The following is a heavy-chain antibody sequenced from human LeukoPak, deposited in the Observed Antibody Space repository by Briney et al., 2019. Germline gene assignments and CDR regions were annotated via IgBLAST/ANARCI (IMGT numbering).Heavy chain of an antibody. CDR1: GFTFSSYG. D-gene: IGHD3-10*01. Sequence: GGSLRLSCAASGFTFSSYGMHWVRQAPGKGLEWVSSVSSSSSYIYYADSVKGRFTISRDNAKNSLYLQMNSLRAEDTAVYYCARDYYGSGSYYKGSGFLYWGQGTLVTVSS. J-gene: IGHJ4*02. CDR3: ARDYYGSGSYYKGSGFLY. CDR2: VSSSSSYI. V-gene: IGHV3-21*01.